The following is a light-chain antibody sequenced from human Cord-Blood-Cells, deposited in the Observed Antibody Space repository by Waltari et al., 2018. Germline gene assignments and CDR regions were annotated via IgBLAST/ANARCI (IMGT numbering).Light chain of an antibody. V-gene: IGLV2-23*03. Sequence: QSALTQPASVSGSPGQSITISCPGPSSDVGSYNLLSWYQQHPGKAPNPLISDGSKRPPGLSNRFSGSKSGNTASMTISGLQAEAEADYYCCSYAGSSTFVVFGGGTQLTVL. CDR2: DGS. J-gene: IGLJ2*01. CDR1: SSDVGSYNL. CDR3: CSYAGSSTFVV.